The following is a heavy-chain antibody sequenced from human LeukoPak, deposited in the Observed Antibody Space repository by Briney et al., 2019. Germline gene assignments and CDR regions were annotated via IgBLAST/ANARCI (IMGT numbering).Heavy chain of an antibody. Sequence: GGSLRLSCAASGFTFSSYAMSWVRQAPGKGLEWVSAISGSGGSTYYADSVKGRFTISRDNSKNTLYLQMNSLRAEDTAVYYCAKDPNYYGSSGYYYSGLDYWGQGTLVTVSS. CDR1: GFTFSSYA. D-gene: IGHD3-22*01. CDR3: AKDPNYYGSSGYYYSGLDY. V-gene: IGHV3-23*01. J-gene: IGHJ4*02. CDR2: ISGSGGST.